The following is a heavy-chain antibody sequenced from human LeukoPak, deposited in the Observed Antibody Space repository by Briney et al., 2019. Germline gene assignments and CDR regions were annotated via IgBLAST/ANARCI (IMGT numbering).Heavy chain of an antibody. J-gene: IGHJ4*02. V-gene: IGHV3-7*01. CDR3: ARGKVVGATHFDY. CDR2: IKQDESEK. CDR1: GFIFSSYW. Sequence: PGGSLRLSCSASGFIFSSYWMSWVRQAPGKGLEWVAIIKQDESEKYYVDSVKGRFTISRDNAKNSLYLQMNSLRAEDTAVYYCARGKVVGATHFDYWGQGTLVTVSS. D-gene: IGHD1-26*01.